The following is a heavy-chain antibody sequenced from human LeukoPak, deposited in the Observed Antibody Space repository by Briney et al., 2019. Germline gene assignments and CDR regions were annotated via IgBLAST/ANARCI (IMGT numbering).Heavy chain of an antibody. Sequence: GASVKVSCKASGHTFTSYAIHWVRQATGQGLEWVGLMNPNSGNKAYAQKFQGRVTMTRNTSISTAYMELSSLRSEDTAVYYCARGGQTTAAGDNWFDPWGQGTLVTVSS. V-gene: IGHV1-8*02. CDR3: ARGGQTTAAGDNWFDP. CDR2: MNPNSGNK. D-gene: IGHD2-2*01. CDR1: GHTFTSYA. J-gene: IGHJ5*02.